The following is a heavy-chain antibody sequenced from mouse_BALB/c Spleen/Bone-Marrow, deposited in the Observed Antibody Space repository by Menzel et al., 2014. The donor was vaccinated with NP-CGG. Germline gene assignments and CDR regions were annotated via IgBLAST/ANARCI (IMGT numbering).Heavy chain of an antibody. J-gene: IGHJ2*01. D-gene: IGHD2-4*01. Sequence: QVQLKESGAELVRPGSSVKISCKASGYAFSSFWMNWMKQRPGQGPEWIGQIYPGDGDTNYNGKFKGKATLTADMSSSTAYIQLSSLTSEDSAVYFCARDDFGPDHWGQGTTLTVSS. CDR2: IYPGDGDT. CDR3: ARDDFGPDH. V-gene: IGHV1-80*01. CDR1: GYAFSSFW.